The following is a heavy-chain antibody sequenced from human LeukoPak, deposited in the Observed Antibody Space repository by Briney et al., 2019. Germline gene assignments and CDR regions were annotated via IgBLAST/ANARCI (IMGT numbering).Heavy chain of an antibody. CDR3: TTADDYDFWSGYYDYYYYYYMDV. J-gene: IGHJ6*03. V-gene: IGHV3-15*01. CDR2: IKSKTDGGTT. D-gene: IGHD3-3*01. CDR1: GFTFSSYE. Sequence: PGGSLRLSCVASGFTFSSYEMDWVRQAPGKGLEWVGRIKSKTDGGTTDYAAPVKGRFTISRDDSKNTLYLQMNSLKTEDTAVYYCTTADDYDFWSGYYDYYYYYYMDVWGKGTTVTVSS.